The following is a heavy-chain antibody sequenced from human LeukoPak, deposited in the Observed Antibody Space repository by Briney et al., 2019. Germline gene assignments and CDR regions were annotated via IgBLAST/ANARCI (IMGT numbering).Heavy chain of an antibody. CDR2: ISDCNGHR. J-gene: IGHJ4*02. D-gene: IGHD3-10*01. CDR1: GYTFTGYG. Sequence: ASVKVSCKAYGYTFTGYGISWVRQAPGQGLEWMGWISDCNGHRNFAQKLQDRVTMTTDTSTNTAYMELRSLISDDTAFYYCARDRYGTGSYDYWGQGTLVAVSS. V-gene: IGHV1-18*01. CDR3: ARDRYGTGSYDY.